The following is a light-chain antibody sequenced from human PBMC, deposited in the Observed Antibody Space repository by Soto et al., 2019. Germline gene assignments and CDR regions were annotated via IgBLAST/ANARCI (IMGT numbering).Light chain of an antibody. J-gene: IGLJ2*01. V-gene: IGLV2-14*03. CDR3: GSYTISSTLMI. CDR1: PSDIGAYSY. CDR2: DVT. Sequence: QSALTQPASVSGSPGQSITISCSGTPSDIGAYSYVSWYQHLPGKAPKVIIYDVTNRPSGVSSRFSGSKSGTTASLTISGLQAEDEANYYCGSYTISSTLMIFGGGTKLT.